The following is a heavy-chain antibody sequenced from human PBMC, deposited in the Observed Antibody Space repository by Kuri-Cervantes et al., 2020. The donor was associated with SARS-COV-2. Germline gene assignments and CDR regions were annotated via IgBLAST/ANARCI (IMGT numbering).Heavy chain of an antibody. CDR3: ARGGSTISLDY. J-gene: IGHJ4*02. CDR2: ISSSGSTI. D-gene: IGHD5/OR15-5a*01. Sequence: GESLKISCAASGFTFSDYYMSWIRQAPGKGLEWVSYISSSGSTIYYADSVKGRFTISRDNAKNSLYLQMNSLRAEDTAVYYCARGGSTISLDYWGQGTLVTVSS. CDR1: GFTFSDYY. V-gene: IGHV3-11*04.